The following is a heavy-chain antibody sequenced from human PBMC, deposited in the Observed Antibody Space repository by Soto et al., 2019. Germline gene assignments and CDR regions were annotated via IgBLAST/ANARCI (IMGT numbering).Heavy chain of an antibody. J-gene: IGHJ4*02. CDR2: INPRGGYT. Sequence: ASVKVSCKTSRYTFTHYYMHWVRLAPGQGLEWMGVINPRGGYTTYAQKFQGRVTMTRDTSTSTVYMELSSLKSEDTAVYYCGREYFDSRGTPPGDWGQGTLVTVSS. CDR3: GREYFDSRGTPPGD. D-gene: IGHD3-22*01. CDR1: RYTFTHYY. V-gene: IGHV1-46*01.